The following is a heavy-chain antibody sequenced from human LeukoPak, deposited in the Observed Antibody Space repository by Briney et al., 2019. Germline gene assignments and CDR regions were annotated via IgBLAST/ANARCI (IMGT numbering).Heavy chain of an antibody. CDR2: IRDDGSAK. Sequence: PGGSLRLSCAVSGFTFNNYWMTWVRQAPGKGLEWVASIRDDGSAKYYMDSVKGRFSISRDDAKNSLYLQMNSLRAEDTAVYYCARVYTIVGVVYNYFDYWGQGTLVTVSS. J-gene: IGHJ4*02. V-gene: IGHV3-7*01. D-gene: IGHD3-3*01. CDR1: GFTFNNYW. CDR3: ARVYTIVGVVYNYFDY.